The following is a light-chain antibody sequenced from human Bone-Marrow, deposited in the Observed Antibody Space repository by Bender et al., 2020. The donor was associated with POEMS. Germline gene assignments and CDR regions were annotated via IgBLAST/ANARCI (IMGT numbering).Light chain of an antibody. V-gene: IGLV2-14*02. J-gene: IGLJ3*02. CDR1: SSDVGIYNL. Sequence: QSALTQPASVSGSPGQSITISCTETSSDVGIYNLVSWYQQHPGKVPKVMIYGVNTRPSGVSNRFSGSKSGNTASLAISGLRSEDEADYFCAAWDDSLSVWVFGGGTKLTVL. CDR2: GVN. CDR3: AAWDDSLSVWV.